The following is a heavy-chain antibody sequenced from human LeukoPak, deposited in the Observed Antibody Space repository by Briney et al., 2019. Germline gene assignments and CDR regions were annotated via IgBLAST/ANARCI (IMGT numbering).Heavy chain of an antibody. CDR1: GGSFSGYY. CDR2: INHSGST. Sequence: KPSETLSLTCAVYGGSFSGYYWSWIRQPPGKGLEWIGEINHSGSTNYNPSLKSRVTISVDTSKNQFSLKLSSVTAADTAVYYCVSGPMVIKAFDIWGQGTMVTVSS. D-gene: IGHD3-22*01. J-gene: IGHJ3*02. CDR3: VSGPMVIKAFDI. V-gene: IGHV4-34*01.